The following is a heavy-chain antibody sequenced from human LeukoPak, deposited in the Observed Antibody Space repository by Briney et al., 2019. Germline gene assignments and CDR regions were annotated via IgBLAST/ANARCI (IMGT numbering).Heavy chain of an antibody. CDR1: GFTFSIYS. CDR3: AKEAGQDYGALDAFDV. D-gene: IGHD4-17*01. J-gene: IGHJ3*01. Sequence: PGGSLRLSCSASGFTFSIYSMNWVRQAPGKGLEWVSSIGGTSSSLYYAESVKGRFTISRNNARNSLYLQMNSLRAEDTAVYYCAKEAGQDYGALDAFDVWGQGTMVTVSS. CDR2: IGGTSSSL. V-gene: IGHV3-21*01.